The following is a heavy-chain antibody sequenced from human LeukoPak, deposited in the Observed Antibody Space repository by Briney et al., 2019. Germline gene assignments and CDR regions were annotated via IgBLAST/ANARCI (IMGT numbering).Heavy chain of an antibody. CDR2: IIPIFGTA. CDR3: ARGGIVVVPAAHDAFDI. V-gene: IGHV1-69*13. D-gene: IGHD2-2*01. J-gene: IGHJ3*02. Sequence: SVKVSCKASGGTFSSYAISWVRQAPGRGLEWMGGIIPIFGTANYAQKFQGRVTITADESTSTVYMELSSLRSEDTAVYYCARGGIVVVPAAHDAFDIWGQGTMVTVSS. CDR1: GGTFSSYA.